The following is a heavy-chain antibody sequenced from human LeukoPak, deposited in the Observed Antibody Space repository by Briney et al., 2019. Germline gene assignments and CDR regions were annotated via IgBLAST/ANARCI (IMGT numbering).Heavy chain of an antibody. V-gene: IGHV3-23*01. CDR1: GFTFSSYA. CDR3: AKSNYGDYNNWFDP. Sequence: PGRSLRLSCAASGFTFSSYAMSWVRQAPGKGLEWVSAISGSGGSTYYADSMKGRFTISRDNSKNTLYLQMNSLRAEDTAVYYCAKSNYGDYNNWFDPWGQGTLVTVSS. CDR2: ISGSGGST. D-gene: IGHD4-17*01. J-gene: IGHJ5*02.